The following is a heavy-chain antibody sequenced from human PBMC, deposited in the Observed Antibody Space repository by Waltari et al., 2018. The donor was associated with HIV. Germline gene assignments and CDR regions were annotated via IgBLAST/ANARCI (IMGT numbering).Heavy chain of an antibody. CDR3: ARDHYYGSSGYYSDY. CDR1: GYNFTNYG. J-gene: IGHJ4*02. V-gene: IGHV1-18*01. CDR2: ISGYNGDT. Sequence: QVHLVQSGAELRKPGASATVSCKASGYNFTNYGITWVRQAPGQGLEWMGWISGYNGDTKYAQKVRGRVTMTTDTSTSTAYLEMGSLRFDDTAVYYCARDHYYGSSGYYSDYWGQGTLVTVSS. D-gene: IGHD3-22*01.